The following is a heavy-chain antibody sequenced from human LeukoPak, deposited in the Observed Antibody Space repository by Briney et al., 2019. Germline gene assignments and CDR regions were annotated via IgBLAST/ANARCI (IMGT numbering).Heavy chain of an antibody. D-gene: IGHD6-25*01. CDR2: IYYSGST. Sequence: KPSETLSLTCTVSGGSISSSSYYWGWIRQPPGKGLEWIGSIYYSGSTYYNPSLKSRVTISVDTSKNQFSLKLSSVTAADTAVYYCARGPPGRPFDYWGQGTLVTVSS. J-gene: IGHJ4*02. CDR1: GGSISSSSYY. V-gene: IGHV4-39*01. CDR3: ARGPPGRPFDY.